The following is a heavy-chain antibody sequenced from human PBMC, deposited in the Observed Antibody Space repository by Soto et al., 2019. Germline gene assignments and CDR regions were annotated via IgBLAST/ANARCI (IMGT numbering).Heavy chain of an antibody. Sequence: QVQLVQSGAEVKKPGSAVKVSCKDSGGTFSTYSMFWVRQAPGQGLEWMGRIIPMLGIAHYAQKFQGRVTIPAGKSTVTAYMALSSLRSEDTALYYCTIGGWSGEVFDLWGQGAMVAVSS. CDR3: TIGGWSGEVFDL. CDR1: GGTFSTYS. J-gene: IGHJ3*01. V-gene: IGHV1-69*02. D-gene: IGHD2-21*01. CDR2: IIPMLGIA.